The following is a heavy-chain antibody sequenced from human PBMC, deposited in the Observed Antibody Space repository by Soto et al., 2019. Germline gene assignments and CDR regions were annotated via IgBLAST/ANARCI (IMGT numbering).Heavy chain of an antibody. Sequence: GASVKVSCKASGGTFSSYAISWVRQAPGQGLEWMGGIIPIFGTANYAQKFQGRVTITADESTSTAYMELSSLRSEDTAVHYCARATEDITMIVVYAFDIWGQGTMVTVSS. J-gene: IGHJ3*02. V-gene: IGHV1-69*13. CDR2: IIPIFGTA. CDR3: ARATEDITMIVVYAFDI. CDR1: GGTFSSYA. D-gene: IGHD3-22*01.